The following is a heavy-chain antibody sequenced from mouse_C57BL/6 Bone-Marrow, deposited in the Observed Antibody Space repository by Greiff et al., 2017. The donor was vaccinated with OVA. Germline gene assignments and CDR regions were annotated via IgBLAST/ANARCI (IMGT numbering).Heavy chain of an antibody. V-gene: IGHV1-64*01. Sequence: QVQLQQPGAELVKPGASVKLSCKASGYTFTSYWMHWVKQRPGQGLEWIGMIHPTSGSTNYNEKFKSKATLTVDKSSSTAYMQLSSLTSEDSAVYYCARFPANWEGYWGQGTTLTVSS. J-gene: IGHJ2*01. CDR3: ARFPANWEGY. CDR2: IHPTSGST. CDR1: GYTFTSYW. D-gene: IGHD4-1*01.